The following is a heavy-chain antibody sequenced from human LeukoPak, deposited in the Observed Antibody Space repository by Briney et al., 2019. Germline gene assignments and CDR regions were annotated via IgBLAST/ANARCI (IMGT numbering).Heavy chain of an antibody. Sequence: GGSLRLSCAASGFTVRSNYMSWVRQAPGKGLEWVSIIYGGGSVFYADSVKGRFTISRDNSKNTLYLQMNSLRGEDTAVYYCARAQGSYYHYYMDVWGKGTTVTVSS. V-gene: IGHV3-53*01. CDR1: GFTVRSNY. D-gene: IGHD1-26*01. CDR3: ARAQGSYYHYYMDV. J-gene: IGHJ6*03. CDR2: IYGGGSV.